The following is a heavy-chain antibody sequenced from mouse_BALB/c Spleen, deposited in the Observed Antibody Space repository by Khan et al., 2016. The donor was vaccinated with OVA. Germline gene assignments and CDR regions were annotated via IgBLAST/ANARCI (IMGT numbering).Heavy chain of an antibody. CDR1: GYTFTTYT. V-gene: IGHV1-4*01. CDR2: INPSNGYT. J-gene: IGHJ3*01. Sequence: QVQLQQSGAELARPGASVKMSCKASGYTFTTYTMHWVKQRPGQGLEWIGYINPSNGYTNYNQKFKDQSTLTADKSSSTAYMQLSSLTSDYSAVYYCARGGSYYRSDGWFSYWGQGTLVTVSA. D-gene: IGHD2-14*01. CDR3: ARGGSYYRSDGWFSY.